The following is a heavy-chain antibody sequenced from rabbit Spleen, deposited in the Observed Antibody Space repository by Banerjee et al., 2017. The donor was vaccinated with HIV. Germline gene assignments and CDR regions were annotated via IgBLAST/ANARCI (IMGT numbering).Heavy chain of an antibody. CDR1: GFSFNSGYD. Sequence: QSLEVAGGALVKPGASLTLTCTASGFSFNSGYDMCWVRQAPGKGLEWVACAYAGSSGGTYSATWAKGRFTVSKTSSTTVTLQMNSLTAADTATYFCARDTGTSFSTYGMDLWGPGTLVTVS. CDR3: ARDTGTSFSTYGMDL. D-gene: IGHD7-1*01. J-gene: IGHJ6*01. V-gene: IGHV1S40*01. CDR2: AYAGSSGGT.